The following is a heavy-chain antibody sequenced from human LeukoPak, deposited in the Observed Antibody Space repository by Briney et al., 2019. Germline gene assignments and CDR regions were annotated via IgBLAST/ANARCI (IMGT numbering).Heavy chain of an antibody. CDR2: ISYDGSNK. CDR3: AKGYSMDYYGMDV. V-gene: IGHV3-30*18. CDR1: GFTFSSYG. D-gene: IGHD6-13*01. J-gene: IGHJ6*02. Sequence: GGSLRLSCAASGFTFSSYGMHWVRQAPGKGLEWVAVISYDGSNKYHADSVKGRFTISRDNSKNTLYLQMNSLRAEDTAVYYCAKGYSMDYYGMDVWGQGTTVTVSS.